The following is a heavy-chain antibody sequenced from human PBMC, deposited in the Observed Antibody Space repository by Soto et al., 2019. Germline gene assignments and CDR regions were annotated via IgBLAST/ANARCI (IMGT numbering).Heavy chain of an antibody. D-gene: IGHD2-21*01. CDR3: ARDPFIRFTPCPYYFDY. V-gene: IGHV3-7*01. CDR2: IKQDGSEK. CDR1: GFTFSSYW. Sequence: GGSLRLSCAASGFTFSSYWMSWVRQAPGKGLEWVANIKQDGSEKYYVDSVKGRFTISRDNAKNSLYLQMNSLRAEDTAVYYCARDPFIRFTPCPYYFDYWGQGTLVTVSS. J-gene: IGHJ4*02.